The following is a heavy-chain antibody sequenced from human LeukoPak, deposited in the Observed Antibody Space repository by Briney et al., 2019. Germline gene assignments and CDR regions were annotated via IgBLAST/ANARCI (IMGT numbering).Heavy chain of an antibody. V-gene: IGHV3-23*01. D-gene: IGHD1-26*01. CDR1: GFTFSNYA. CDR3: AKVVGSG. Sequence: QPGGSLRLSCAASGFTFSNYAMSWVRQAPGKGLEWVSGISGSGGSTNYADSVKGRFTISRDNCKNTMYLQMNSLRAEDTAVYYCAKVVGSGWGQGTLVTVSS. CDR2: ISGSGGST. J-gene: IGHJ4*02.